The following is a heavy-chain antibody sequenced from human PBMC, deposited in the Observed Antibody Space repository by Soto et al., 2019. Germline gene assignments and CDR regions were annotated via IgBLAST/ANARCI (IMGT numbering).Heavy chain of an antibody. D-gene: IGHD3-22*01. CDR2: IYYSGST. J-gene: IGHJ1*01. CDR3: ARLYDSSGYPYFQH. CDR1: GTNFRSYY. Sequence: PPVPMSLTCTDHGTNFRSYYWSWIPQPPGKGLEWIGYIYYSGSTNYNPSLKSRVTISVDTSKNQFSLKLSSVTAADTAVYYCARLYDSSGYPYFQHWGQGTRVTVS. V-gene: IGHV4-59*01.